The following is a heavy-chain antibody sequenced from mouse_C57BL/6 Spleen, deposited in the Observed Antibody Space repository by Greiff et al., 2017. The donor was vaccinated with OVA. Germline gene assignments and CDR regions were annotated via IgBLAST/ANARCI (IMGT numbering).Heavy chain of an antibody. D-gene: IGHD4-1*01. CDR2: ISSGSSTI. V-gene: IGHV5-17*01. J-gene: IGHJ1*03. Sequence: EVHLVESGGGLVKPGGSLKLSCAASGFTFSDYGMHWVRQAPEKGLEWVAYISSGSSTIYYADTVKGRFTISRDNAKNTLFLQMTSLRSEDTAMYYCARELTGTPTEYFDVWGTGTTVTVSS. CDR3: ARELTGTPTEYFDV. CDR1: GFTFSDYG.